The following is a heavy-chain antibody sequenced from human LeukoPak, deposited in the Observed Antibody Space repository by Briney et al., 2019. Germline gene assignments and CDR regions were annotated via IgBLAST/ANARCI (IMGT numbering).Heavy chain of an antibody. CDR2: IYYTGST. D-gene: IGHD3-10*01. V-gene: IGHV4-59*12. J-gene: IGHJ4*02. CDR3: ARLYGSGTPIDY. CDR1: GGSINTYY. Sequence: SETLSLTCSVSGGSINTYYWSWIRQTPGKGLEWIGFIYYTGSTNYNPSLKSRVTMSVDTSKNQFSLKLSSVTAADTAVYYCARLYGSGTPIDYWGQGTLVTVTS.